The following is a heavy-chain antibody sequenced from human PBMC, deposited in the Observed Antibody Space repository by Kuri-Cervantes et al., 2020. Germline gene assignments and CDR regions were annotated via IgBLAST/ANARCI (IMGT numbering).Heavy chain of an antibody. CDR3: ARFEADDSSGYYYGGWLDP. V-gene: IGHV5-51*01. Sequence: KVSCKFSGDSFTSYCIGWVRQVPGKGLEWRGIIYPGDSDTRYSASVQGQVTISADKSISTAYLQWSSLKASDTAMYYCARFEADDSSGYYYGGWLDPWGQGTLVTVSS. J-gene: IGHJ5*02. CDR2: IYPGDSDT. CDR1: GDSFTSYC. D-gene: IGHD3-22*01.